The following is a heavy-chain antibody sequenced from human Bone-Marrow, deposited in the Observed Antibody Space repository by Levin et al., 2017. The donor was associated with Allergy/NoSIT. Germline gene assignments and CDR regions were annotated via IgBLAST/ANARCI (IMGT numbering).Heavy chain of an antibody. V-gene: IGHV3-23*01. CDR3: AGYDSSGYHSPFDY. CDR1: GLIFSNYA. D-gene: IGHD3-22*01. J-gene: IGHJ4*02. CDR2: ISGSGSNT. Sequence: PSETLSLTCAASGLIFSNYAMNWVRPAPGKGLEWVSQISGSGSNTHYADSVRGRFTFSRDNSNNTVYLQMNSLRADDTAVYYCAGYDSSGYHSPFDYWGQETLVTVSS.